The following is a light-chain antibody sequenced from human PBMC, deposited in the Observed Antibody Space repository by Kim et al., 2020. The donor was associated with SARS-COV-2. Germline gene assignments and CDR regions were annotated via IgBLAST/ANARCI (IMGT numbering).Light chain of an antibody. CDR2: YDN. CDR3: QVWDSSAFWV. J-gene: IGLJ3*02. CDR1: NIGSYI. Sequence: SYELTQPPSVSVAPGGTATISCGGDNIGSYIVHWYQRKPGQAPLLVIYYDNDRPSGIPERFSGSNSGNTATLTISRAEAGDEADYFCQVWDSSAFWVFGGGTQLTVL. V-gene: IGLV3-21*04.